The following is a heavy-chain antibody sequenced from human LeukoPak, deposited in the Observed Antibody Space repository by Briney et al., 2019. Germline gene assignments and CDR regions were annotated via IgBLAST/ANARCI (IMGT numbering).Heavy chain of an antibody. V-gene: IGHV5-51*01. Sequence: GESLKISCKGSGYSFTSYWIGWVRQMPGKGLEWMGIIYPGDSDTRYSPAFQGQGTISADKSINTAYLQWNSLKASDTAMYYCARGHHVVVATATWASDAFDLWGQGTMVTVSS. J-gene: IGHJ3*01. CDR1: GYSFTSYW. D-gene: IGHD2-21*02. CDR3: ARGHHVVVATATWASDAFDL. CDR2: IYPGDSDT.